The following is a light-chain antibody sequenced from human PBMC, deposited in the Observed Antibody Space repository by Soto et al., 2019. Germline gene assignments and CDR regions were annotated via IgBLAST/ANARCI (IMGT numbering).Light chain of an antibody. CDR3: QPYNSYSEA. CDR2: KAS. Sequence: DIQMTHSPSSLSASVGDRVTITCRASQSISSYLIWHXQXXGKAPKLLIYKASTLKSGVPSRFSGSGSGKEFTLTIRSLQPDDFATYYCQPYNSYSEAFGQGTKVDIK. V-gene: IGKV1-5*03. J-gene: IGKJ1*01. CDR1: QSISSY.